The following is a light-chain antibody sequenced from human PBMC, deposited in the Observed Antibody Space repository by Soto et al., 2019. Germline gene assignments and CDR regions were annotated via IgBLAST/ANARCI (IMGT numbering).Light chain of an antibody. CDR2: EVS. Sequence: QSALTQPASVSGSPGQSIAISCTGTAGDVGTYNLVSWYQQHPGKAPKLMIYEVSKRPPGVSNRSSGSKSGNTASLTISGLQAEDEADYYCSSYTSSTTLDVFGTGTKVTVL. CDR3: SSYTSSTTLDV. CDR1: AGDVGTYNL. V-gene: IGLV2-14*02. J-gene: IGLJ1*01.